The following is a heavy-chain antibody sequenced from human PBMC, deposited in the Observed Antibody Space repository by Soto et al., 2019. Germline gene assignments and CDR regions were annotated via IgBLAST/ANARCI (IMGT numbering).Heavy chain of an antibody. CDR1: GFTFSSYW. CDR3: ARDSYDFWSGYYSL. D-gene: IGHD3-3*01. Sequence: PGXSLILSCAASGFTFSSYWMSCVRQAPCKGLEWVANIKQDGSEKYYVDSVKGRFTISRDNAKNSLYLQMNSLRAEDTAVYYCARDSYDFWSGYYSLWGQGTLVTVSS. J-gene: IGHJ4*02. V-gene: IGHV3-7*01. CDR2: IKQDGSEK.